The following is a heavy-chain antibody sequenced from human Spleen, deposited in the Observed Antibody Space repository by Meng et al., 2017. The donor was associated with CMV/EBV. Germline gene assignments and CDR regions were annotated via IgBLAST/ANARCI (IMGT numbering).Heavy chain of an antibody. D-gene: IGHD1-7*01. Sequence: LSLTCTVSGGSISSGGYYWSWIRQAPGRGLEWIARIRDKDSRYSTEYAASVRGRFTISRDDSKLLFLEMTSLKTEDTAVYYCARTSRRTRDFDYWGQGTLVTVSS. J-gene: IGHJ4*02. V-gene: IGHV3-72*01. CDR1: GGSISSGGYY. CDR2: IRDKDSRYST. CDR3: ARTSRRTRDFDY.